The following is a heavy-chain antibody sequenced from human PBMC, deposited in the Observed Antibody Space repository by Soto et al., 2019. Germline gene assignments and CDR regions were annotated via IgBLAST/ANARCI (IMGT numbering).Heavy chain of an antibody. D-gene: IGHD2-8*01. Sequence: EVQLLESGGGLVQPGGSLRLSCAASGFTFSSYAMSWVRQAPGKGLEWVSAISGSGGSTYYADSVKGRFTISRDNSKNTVYLQMNSLRAEDTAVYHCAKDCTNGVCPYWYFDLWGRGTLVTVSS. CDR1: GFTFSSYA. J-gene: IGHJ2*01. CDR3: AKDCTNGVCPYWYFDL. CDR2: ISGSGGST. V-gene: IGHV3-23*01.